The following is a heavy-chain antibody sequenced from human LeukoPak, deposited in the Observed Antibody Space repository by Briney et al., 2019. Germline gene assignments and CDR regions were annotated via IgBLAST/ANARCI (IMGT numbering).Heavy chain of an antibody. CDR3: ARTGMTDAFDI. D-gene: IGHD1-14*01. CDR1: GFTFSSYA. V-gene: IGHV3-30-3*01. Sequence: GRSLRLSCAASGFTFSSYAMHWVRQAPGKGLEWVAVISYDGSNKYYADSVKGRFTISRDNSKNTLYLQMNSLRAEDTAVYYCARTGMTDAFDIWGQGTMVTVSS. CDR2: ISYDGSNK. J-gene: IGHJ3*02.